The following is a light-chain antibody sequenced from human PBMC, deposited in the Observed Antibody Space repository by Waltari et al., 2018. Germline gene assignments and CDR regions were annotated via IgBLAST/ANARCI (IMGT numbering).Light chain of an antibody. CDR3: SSYAGSHYWV. CDR2: ELS. J-gene: IGLJ3*02. Sequence: QSALTQPPAASGSPGQSVTISCTGTGSDVGKYDYVSWYQQHPGKAPKLMIYELSKRPSGVPDRVSGSKSGHTASLTVSGLQAEDEADYYCSSYAGSHYWVFGGGTKLTVL. V-gene: IGLV2-8*01. CDR1: GSDVGKYDY.